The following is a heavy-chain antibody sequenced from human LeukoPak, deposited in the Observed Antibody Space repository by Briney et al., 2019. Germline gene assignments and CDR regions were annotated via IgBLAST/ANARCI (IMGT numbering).Heavy chain of an antibody. CDR1: GFTFSSYG. Sequence: GGSLRLSCAASGFTFSSYGMHWVRQAPGKELEWVSAISGSGGSTYYADSVKGRFTISRDNSKNTLYLQMNSLRAEDTAVYYCAKGLDRTRIQLWLVYFDYWGQGTLVTVSS. CDR3: AKGLDRTRIQLWLVYFDY. V-gene: IGHV3-23*01. J-gene: IGHJ4*02. D-gene: IGHD5-18*01. CDR2: ISGSGGST.